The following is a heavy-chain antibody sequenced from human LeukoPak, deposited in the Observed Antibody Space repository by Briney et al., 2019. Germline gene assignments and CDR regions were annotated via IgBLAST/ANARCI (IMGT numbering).Heavy chain of an antibody. CDR1: GFMFDDHT. CDR2: IIWVGSTT. Sequence: GGSLRLSCAASGFMFDDHTMHWVRQLPGKGLEWVSLIIWVGSTTYYADSVKDRFTISRATSKHSLYLQMNSLRTEDTALYYCAKARSSSWSYLESWGQGTLVTVSS. D-gene: IGHD6-13*01. CDR3: AKARSSSWSYLES. V-gene: IGHV3-43*01. J-gene: IGHJ1*01.